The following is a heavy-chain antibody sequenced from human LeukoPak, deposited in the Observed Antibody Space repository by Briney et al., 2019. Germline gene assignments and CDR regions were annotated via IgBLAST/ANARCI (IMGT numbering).Heavy chain of an antibody. CDR3: AKDLRSSILYYFDY. D-gene: IGHD6-13*01. J-gene: IGHJ4*02. CDR2: ISGSGGAT. Sequence: GGSLRLSCAASGFIFSSYAMSWVRQAPGKGLEWVSGISGSGGATYYADSVKGRFTISRDNSRNTLYLQMNSLRAEDTAIYYCAKDLRSSILYYFDYWGQGTLVTVSS. V-gene: IGHV3-23*01. CDR1: GFIFSSYA.